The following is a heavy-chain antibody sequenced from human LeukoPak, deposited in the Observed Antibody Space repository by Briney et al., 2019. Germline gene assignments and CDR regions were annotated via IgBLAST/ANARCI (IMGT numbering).Heavy chain of an antibody. CDR2: IGSNSKSI. CDR1: GFIFYNYI. D-gene: IGHD3-16*01. J-gene: IGHJ6*03. V-gene: IGHV3-48*02. Sequence: GGSLRLSCAATGFIFYNYIMNWGRQAPGKGLEWVSYIGSNSKSIYYADSVKGRFTISRDNAKNSLYLQMNSLRDEDTATYYCARGGHPRDSYYYYMDVWGKGTTVTVSS. CDR3: ARGGHPRDSYYYYMDV.